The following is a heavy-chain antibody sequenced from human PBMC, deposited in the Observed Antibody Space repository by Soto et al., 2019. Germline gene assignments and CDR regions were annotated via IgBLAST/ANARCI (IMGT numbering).Heavy chain of an antibody. CDR2: ISAYNGNT. J-gene: IGHJ4*02. D-gene: IGHD6-13*01. CDR1: GYTFTSYG. V-gene: IGHV1-18*01. CDR3: GRVIAAAADFDY. Sequence: ASVKVSCKASGYTFTSYGISWVRQAPGQGLEWMGWISAYNGNTNYAQKLQGRVTMTPDTSTNTAYMELRNLRSDDTAVYYCGRVIAAAADFDYWGQGTLVTVSS.